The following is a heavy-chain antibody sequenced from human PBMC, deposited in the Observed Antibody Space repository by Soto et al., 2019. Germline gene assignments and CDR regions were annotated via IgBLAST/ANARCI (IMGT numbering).Heavy chain of an antibody. D-gene: IGHD3-22*01. CDR3: AADVLTYSYDSSGYYFDGFDT. Sequence: GGSLRLSCVASGITFGSRAMSWGRQAPGEGLEWVSTITDTGGDAKYADSVRGRLTISRDNSKKTLYLQMSSLRADDSAVFYCAADVLTYSYDSSGYYFDGFDTWGQGTMVTVSS. CDR2: ITDTGGDA. J-gene: IGHJ3*02. CDR1: GITFGSRA. V-gene: IGHV3-23*01.